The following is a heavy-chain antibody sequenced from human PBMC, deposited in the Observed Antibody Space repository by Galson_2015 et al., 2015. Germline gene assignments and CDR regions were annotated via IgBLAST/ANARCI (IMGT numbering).Heavy chain of an antibody. J-gene: IGHJ6*03. CDR1: GFTFSDYY. CDR3: ARDSSNSYYYYMDV. Sequence: SLRLSCAASGFTFSDYYMSWIRQAPGKGLEWVSYISSSSSYTNYADSVKGRFTISRDNAKNSLYLQMNSLRAEDTAVYYCARDSSNSYYYYMDVWGKGTTVTVSS. CDR2: ISSSSSYT. V-gene: IGHV3-11*05. D-gene: IGHD6-19*01.